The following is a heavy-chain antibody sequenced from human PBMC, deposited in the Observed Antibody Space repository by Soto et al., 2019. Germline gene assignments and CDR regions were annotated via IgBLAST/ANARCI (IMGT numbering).Heavy chain of an antibody. D-gene: IGHD3-22*01. CDR3: ARDAYYYDSSGYYYFDY. V-gene: IGHV3-48*02. J-gene: IGHJ4*02. CDR1: GFTFSSYS. CDR2: ISSSSSTI. Sequence: GGSLRLSCAASGFTFSSYSMNWVRQAPGKGLEWVSYISSSSSTIYYADSVKGRFTISRDNAKNSLYLQTNSLRDEDTAVYYCARDAYYYDSSGYYYFDYWGQGTLVTVSS.